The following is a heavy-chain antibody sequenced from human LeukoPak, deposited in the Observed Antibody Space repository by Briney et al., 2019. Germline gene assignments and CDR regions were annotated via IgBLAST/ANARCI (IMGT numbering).Heavy chain of an antibody. CDR1: GYTFTSYG. D-gene: IGHD2-2*01. CDR3: ARDNMGGHCSTTSCFDY. J-gene: IGHJ4*02. CDR2: ISVYSGNT. V-gene: IGHV1-18*01. Sequence: ASVKVSCKASGYTFTSYGFTWVRQAPGQGLEWMGWISVYSGNTNYAQNLQGRVTMTADTSTTTAYMELRSLTSDDTAVCYCARDNMGGHCSTTSCFDYWGQGTLVTVSS.